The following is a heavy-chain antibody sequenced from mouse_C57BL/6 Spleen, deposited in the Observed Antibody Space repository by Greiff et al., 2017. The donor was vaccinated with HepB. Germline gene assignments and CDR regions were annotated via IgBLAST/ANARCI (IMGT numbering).Heavy chain of an antibody. CDR2: IYPGSGST. CDR1: GFTIKNTY. D-gene: IGHD3-1*01. V-gene: IGHV1-55*01. J-gene: IGHJ4*01. Sequence: QVQLQQSVAELVRPGASVKLSCTASGFTIKNTYMHWVKQRPGQGLEWIGDIYPGSGSTNYNEKFKSKATLTVDTSSSTAYMQLSSLTSEDSAVYCCAREGYVDYWGQGTSVTVSS. CDR3: AREGYVDY.